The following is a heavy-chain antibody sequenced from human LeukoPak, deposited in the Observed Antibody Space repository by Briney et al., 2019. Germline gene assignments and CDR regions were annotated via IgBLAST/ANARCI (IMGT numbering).Heavy chain of an antibody. V-gene: IGHV3-74*01. J-gene: IGHJ4*02. CDR1: GFTFSSYW. D-gene: IGHD3-10*01. Sequence: GGSLRLSCAASGFTFSSYWMNWVRQAPGKGLVWVSRINSDGSSTSYADSVKGRFTISRDNAKNTLYLQMNSLRAEDTAVYYCARFDPDEGSFDYWGQGTLVTVSS. CDR2: INSDGSST. CDR3: ARFDPDEGSFDY.